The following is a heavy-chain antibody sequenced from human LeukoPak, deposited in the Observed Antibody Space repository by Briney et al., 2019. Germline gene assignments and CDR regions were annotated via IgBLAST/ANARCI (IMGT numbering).Heavy chain of an antibody. D-gene: IGHD5-18*01. Sequence: ASVKVSCKASGYTFTSYYMHWVRQAPGQGLEWMGVINPSGGSTSYAQKFQGRVTMTRDTSTSTVYMELSSLRSEDTAVYYCARVFDPDTAMGLDYYCYGMDVWGQGTTVTVSS. J-gene: IGHJ6*02. CDR1: GYTFTSYY. CDR3: ARVFDPDTAMGLDYYCYGMDV. CDR2: INPSGGST. V-gene: IGHV1-46*01.